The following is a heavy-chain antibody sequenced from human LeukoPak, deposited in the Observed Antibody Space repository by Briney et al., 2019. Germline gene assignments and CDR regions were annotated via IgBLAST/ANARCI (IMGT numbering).Heavy chain of an antibody. Sequence: GSSVKVSCKASGGTFSRFTISWVRQAPGQGFEWMGGITPIFGTANYAQKFQGRVTITADESTSTAYMGLSSLRSEDTAVYYCARDRSSGGLAGNWFDPWGQGTLVTVSS. CDR3: ARDRSSGGLAGNWFDP. V-gene: IGHV1-69*01. CDR2: ITPIFGTA. CDR1: GGTFSRFT. D-gene: IGHD2-15*01. J-gene: IGHJ5*02.